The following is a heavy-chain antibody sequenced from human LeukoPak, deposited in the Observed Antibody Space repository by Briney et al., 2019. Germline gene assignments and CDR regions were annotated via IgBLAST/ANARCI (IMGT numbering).Heavy chain of an antibody. V-gene: IGHV3-74*01. J-gene: IGHJ4*02. CDR3: ARESGSGSQIDY. CDR1: GFTFISYW. D-gene: IGHD3-10*01. CDR2: INSYGSST. Sequence: GGSLRLSCAASGFTFISYWMHWVRQAPGKGLVWVSRINSYGSSTSYADSVKGRFTISRDNAKNTLYLQMNSLRAEDTAVYYCARESGSGSQIDYWGQGTLVTVSS.